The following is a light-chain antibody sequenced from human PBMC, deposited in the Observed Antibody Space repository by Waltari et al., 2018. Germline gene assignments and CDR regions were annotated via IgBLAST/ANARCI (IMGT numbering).Light chain of an antibody. J-gene: IGKJ4*01. CDR2: GAS. Sequence: ELVLTQSPGTLSLSPGDGAPLSCRASQNVHNNYLAWYQQRPGQAPRLLIYGASSRATGIPDRFSGSGSGTDFTLSISRLEPEDFAVYYCQQYGASPTFGGGTKVEMK. CDR1: QNVHNNY. CDR3: QQYGASPT. V-gene: IGKV3-20*01.